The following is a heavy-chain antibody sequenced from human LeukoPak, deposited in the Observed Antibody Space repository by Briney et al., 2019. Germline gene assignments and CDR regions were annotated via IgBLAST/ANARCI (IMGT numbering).Heavy chain of an antibody. Sequence: SQTLSLTCTVSGGSINSGGYYWSWIRQHPGKGLEWIGYIYCSGSTYYNPSLKSRVTISVDTSKNQFSLRLSSVTAADTAVYYCATYSSSSPLDYWGQGTLVTVSS. D-gene: IGHD6-6*01. CDR3: ATYSSSSPLDY. CDR2: IYCSGST. V-gene: IGHV4-31*03. CDR1: GGSINSGGYY. J-gene: IGHJ4*02.